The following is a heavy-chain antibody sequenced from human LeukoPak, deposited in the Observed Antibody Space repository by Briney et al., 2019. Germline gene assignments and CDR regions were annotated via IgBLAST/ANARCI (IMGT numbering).Heavy chain of an antibody. D-gene: IGHD3-16*02. CDR1: GYSFTSYW. Sequence: GESLKISCKGSGYSFTSYWIGWVRQMPGKGLEWMGIIYPGGSDTRYSPSFQGQVTISADKSISTAYLQWSSLKASDTAMYYCARIIRNYDYVWGSYRHFDYWGQGTLVTVSS. CDR2: IYPGGSDT. CDR3: ARIIRNYDYVWGSYRHFDY. J-gene: IGHJ4*02. V-gene: IGHV5-51*01.